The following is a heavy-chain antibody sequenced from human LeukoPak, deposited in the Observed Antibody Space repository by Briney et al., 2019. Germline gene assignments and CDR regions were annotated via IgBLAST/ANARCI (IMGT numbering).Heavy chain of an antibody. Sequence: SETLSLTCTVSGGSISSGGYYWSWIRQPPGKGLEWIGYFYHSGSTYYNPSLKSRVTISVDRSKNQFSLKLSSVTAADTAVYYCASTVTRGMTFDIWGQGTMVTVSS. CDR2: FYHSGST. CDR1: GGSISSGGYY. J-gene: IGHJ3*02. D-gene: IGHD4-17*01. CDR3: ASTVTRGMTFDI. V-gene: IGHV4-30-2*01.